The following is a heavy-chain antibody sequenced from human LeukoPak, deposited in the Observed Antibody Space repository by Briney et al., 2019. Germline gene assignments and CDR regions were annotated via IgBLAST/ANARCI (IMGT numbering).Heavy chain of an antibody. CDR2: ISYDGSNK. CDR3: AKDSRTSYSSSCCGMDV. Sequence: PGRSLRLSCAASGFTFSSYGMHWVRQAPGKGLEWVAVISYDGSNKYYADSVKGRFTISRDNSKNTLYLQMNSLRAEDTAVYYCAKDSRTSYSSSCCGMDVWGQGTTVTVSS. D-gene: IGHD6-13*01. CDR1: GFTFSSYG. J-gene: IGHJ6*02. V-gene: IGHV3-30*18.